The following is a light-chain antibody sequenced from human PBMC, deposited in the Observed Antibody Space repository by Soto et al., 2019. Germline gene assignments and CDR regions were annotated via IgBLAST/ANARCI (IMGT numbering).Light chain of an antibody. CDR3: CSYTSSSTLV. J-gene: IGLJ1*01. CDR1: SGDIGAYNY. V-gene: IGLV2-11*01. CDR2: DVN. Sequence: QSALTQPRSVSGSPGQSVTFSCTGTSGDIGAYNYVSWYQFHPGKAPKMIIYDVNKRPSGVPDRFSGSKSGNTASLTISWLQAEDEADYYCCSYTSSSTLVFGTGTQLTVL.